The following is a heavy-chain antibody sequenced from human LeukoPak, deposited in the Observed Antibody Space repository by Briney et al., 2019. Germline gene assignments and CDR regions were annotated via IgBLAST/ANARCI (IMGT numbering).Heavy chain of an antibody. CDR3: ASGYSYGPLDY. D-gene: IGHD5-18*01. J-gene: IGHJ4*02. Sequence: SVKVSCKASGGTFSSYAISWVRQAPGQGLEWMGRIIPILGIANYAQKFQGRVTITADKSTSTAYMELSSLRSEDTAVYYCASGYSYGPLDYWGQGTLVTVSS. V-gene: IGHV1-69*04. CDR1: GGTFSSYA. CDR2: IIPILGIA.